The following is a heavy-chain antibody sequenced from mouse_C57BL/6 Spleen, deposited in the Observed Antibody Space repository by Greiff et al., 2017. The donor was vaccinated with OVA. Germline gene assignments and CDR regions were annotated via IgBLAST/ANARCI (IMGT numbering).Heavy chain of an antibody. CDR1: GYTFTDYE. V-gene: IGHV1-15*01. D-gene: IGHD1-1*02. CDR3: TTMDYFDY. Sequence: VQLQESGAELVRPGASVTLSCKASGYTFTDYEMHWVKQTPVHGLEWIGAIDPETGGTAYNQKFKGKAILTADKSSSAAYMELRSLTSEDSAVYYCTTMDYFDYWGQGTTLTVSS. J-gene: IGHJ2*01. CDR2: IDPETGGT.